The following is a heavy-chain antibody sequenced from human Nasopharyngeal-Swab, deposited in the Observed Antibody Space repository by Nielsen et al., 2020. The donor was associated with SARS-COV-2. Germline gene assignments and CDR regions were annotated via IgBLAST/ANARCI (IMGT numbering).Heavy chain of an antibody. CDR3: AREFPAGTRANY. D-gene: IGHD6-13*01. Sequence: GGSLKISCAASGFTFSDYYMSWIRQAPGKGLEWVSYISSSGSTIYYADSVKGRFTISRDNAKNSLYLQMNSLRAEDTAVYYCAREFPAGTRANYWGQGTLVTVSS. V-gene: IGHV3-11*01. J-gene: IGHJ4*02. CDR1: GFTFSDYY. CDR2: ISSSGSTI.